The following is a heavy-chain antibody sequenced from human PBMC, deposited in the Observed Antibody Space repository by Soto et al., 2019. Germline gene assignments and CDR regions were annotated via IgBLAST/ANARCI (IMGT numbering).Heavy chain of an antibody. CDR2: ISGDGANI. V-gene: IGHV3-48*02. Sequence: EVQLLESGGGLVQPGGSLRLSCAASGFTFSAYSMNWVRQAPGKGLEWLSYISGDGANIYYADSVRGRFTISRDNAENSLYLQMDNLRDEDTAVYYGARQVYTVVTPIDFWGQGTLVTVSS. CDR1: GFTFSAYS. CDR3: ARQVYTVVTPIDF. J-gene: IGHJ4*02. D-gene: IGHD2-21*02.